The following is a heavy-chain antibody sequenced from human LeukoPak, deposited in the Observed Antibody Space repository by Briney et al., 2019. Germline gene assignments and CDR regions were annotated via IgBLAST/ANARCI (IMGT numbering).Heavy chain of an antibody. CDR1: GFTFSSYG. Sequence: GGSLRLSCAASGFTFSSYGMHWVRQAPGKGLEWVAVIWYDGSNKYYADSVKGRFTISRDNSKNTLYLQMNSLRAEDTAVYYCARDQVTTGGFDYWGQGTLVTVSS. J-gene: IGHJ4*02. CDR3: ARDQVTTGGFDY. D-gene: IGHD4-17*01. CDR2: IWYDGSNK. V-gene: IGHV3-33*08.